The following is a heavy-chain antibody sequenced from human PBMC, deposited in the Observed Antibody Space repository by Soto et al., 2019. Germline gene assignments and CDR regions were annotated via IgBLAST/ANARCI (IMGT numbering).Heavy chain of an antibody. Sequence: GGSLRLSCAASGFTFSSYSMNWVRQAPGKGLEWVSSISSSSSYIYYADSVKGRFTISRDNAKNSLYLQMNSLRAEDTAVYYCARDFGYGYSAFDISGQGTMVTLSS. CDR2: ISSSSSYI. J-gene: IGHJ3*02. CDR1: GFTFSSYS. V-gene: IGHV3-21*01. CDR3: ARDFGYGYSAFDI. D-gene: IGHD5-12*01.